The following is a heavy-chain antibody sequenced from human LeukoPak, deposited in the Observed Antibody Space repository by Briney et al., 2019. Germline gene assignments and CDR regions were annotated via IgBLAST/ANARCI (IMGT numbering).Heavy chain of an antibody. D-gene: IGHD3-22*01. J-gene: IGHJ3*02. Sequence: SETLSLTCTVSGGSTSSYYWSWIRQPAGKGLEWIGRIYTSGSTNYNPSLKSRVTISVDKSKNQFSLKLSSVTAADTAVYYCARDIYYDSSEDAFDIWGQGTMVTVSS. CDR2: IYTSGST. V-gene: IGHV4-4*07. CDR3: ARDIYYDSSEDAFDI. CDR1: GGSTSSYY.